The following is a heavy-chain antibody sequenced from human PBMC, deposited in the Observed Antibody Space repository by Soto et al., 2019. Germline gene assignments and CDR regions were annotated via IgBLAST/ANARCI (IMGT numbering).Heavy chain of an antibody. CDR1: GFTFSSYG. V-gene: IGHV3-30*18. Sequence: QVQLVESGGGVVQPGRSLRLSCAASGFTFSSYGMHWVRQAPGKGLEWVAVISYDGSNKYYADSVKGRFTISRDNSKNTLYLQMNSLRAEDTAVYYCAKDRGVPAASYYYYYGMDVWGQGTTVTVSS. J-gene: IGHJ6*02. CDR2: ISYDGSNK. D-gene: IGHD2-2*01. CDR3: AKDRGVPAASYYYYYGMDV.